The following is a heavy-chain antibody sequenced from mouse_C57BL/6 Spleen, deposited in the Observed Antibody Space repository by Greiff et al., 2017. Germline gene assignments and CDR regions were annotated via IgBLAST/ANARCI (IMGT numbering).Heavy chain of an antibody. CDR3: ARGGTTVVAPYYYAMDY. Sequence: VQLQQSGPELVKPGASVKMSCKASGYTFTDYNMHWVKQSHGKSLEWIGYINPNNGGTSYNQKFKGKATLTVNKSSSPAYMELRSLTSEDSAVYYCARGGTTVVAPYYYAMDYWGQGTSVTVSS. D-gene: IGHD1-1*01. V-gene: IGHV1-22*01. CDR1: GYTFTDYN. J-gene: IGHJ4*01. CDR2: INPNNGGT.